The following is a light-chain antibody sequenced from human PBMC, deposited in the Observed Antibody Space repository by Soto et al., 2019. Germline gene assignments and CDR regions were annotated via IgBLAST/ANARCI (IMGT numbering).Light chain of an antibody. CDR1: QSVSSY. CDR2: GAS. J-gene: IGKJ1*01. Sequence: EIVLTQSPATLSLSPGERATLSCRASQSVSSYLAWYQQKPGQAPRLLIYGASSRTTGIPDRFSGSGSGTDFTLTISRLEPEDFAVYYCQQYTDWPLTFGQGTKVDIK. CDR3: QQYTDWPLT. V-gene: IGKV3-11*01.